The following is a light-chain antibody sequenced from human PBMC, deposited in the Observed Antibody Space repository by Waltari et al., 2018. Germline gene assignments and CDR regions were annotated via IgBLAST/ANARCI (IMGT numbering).Light chain of an antibody. CDR2: DAS. J-gene: IGKJ4*01. V-gene: IGKV3-11*01. CDR3: QQRSKWPLT. Sequence: DIVLTQSPATLSLPPGERATFSCRASQSITNYLAWYQLKPGQAPRLLIYDASNRATGIPARFSGSGSGTDFTLTISNLEPEDSAVYYCQQRSKWPLTFGGGTKVEIK. CDR1: QSITNY.